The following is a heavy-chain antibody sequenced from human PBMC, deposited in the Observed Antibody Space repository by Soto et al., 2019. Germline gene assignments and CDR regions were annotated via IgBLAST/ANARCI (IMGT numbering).Heavy chain of an antibody. D-gene: IGHD4-17*01. J-gene: IGHJ4*02. Sequence: DVQLVESGGGLVQPGGSLRLSCAASEFTFSNYWMHWVRQAPGKGLVWVSLIHGDGGTAYYADAVKGRFTISRDNAKKKLYLQMNSLRAEDTAVYYCVRDHYGVDYWGQGTLVTVSS. CDR2: IHGDGGTA. CDR1: EFTFSNYW. CDR3: VRDHYGVDY. V-gene: IGHV3-74*01.